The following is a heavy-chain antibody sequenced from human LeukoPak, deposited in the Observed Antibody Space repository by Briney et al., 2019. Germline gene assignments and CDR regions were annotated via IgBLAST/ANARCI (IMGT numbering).Heavy chain of an antibody. D-gene: IGHD3-22*01. CDR2: ISGSGGTT. CDR3: AKDLTPDSSGYCPAPDALDI. CDR1: GFSFRSYA. J-gene: IGHJ3*02. Sequence: GGSLRLSCAASGFSFRSYAMSWVRQAPGMGLEWVSAISGSGGTTDYADSVKGRFTISRDNSKNTLYLQMNSLRAEDTAVYYCAKDLTPDSSGYCPAPDALDIWVQGTMVTVSS. V-gene: IGHV3-23*01.